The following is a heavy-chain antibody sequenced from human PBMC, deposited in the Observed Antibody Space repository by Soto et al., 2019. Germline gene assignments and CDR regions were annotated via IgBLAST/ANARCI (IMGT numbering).Heavy chain of an antibody. CDR2: INTYNGNT. CDR1: GYTFTRYG. D-gene: IGHD3-16*01. CDR3: AMVDVYVTPSPQDV. J-gene: IGHJ6*02. V-gene: IGHV1-18*01. Sequence: QVQLVQSGAEVKNPGASVKVSCKASGYTFTRYGIGWARQAPGQGLEWMGWINTYNGNTNYAQNVKGRVTLTTNTSTSTPYMELRSLRSNDTAIYYCAMVDVYVTPSPQDVWGQGTTVIVSS.